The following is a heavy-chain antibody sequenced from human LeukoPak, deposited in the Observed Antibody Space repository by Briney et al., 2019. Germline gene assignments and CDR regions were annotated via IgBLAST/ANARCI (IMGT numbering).Heavy chain of an antibody. D-gene: IGHD2-2*01. Sequence: GGSLRLSCAASGFTFSSYGMHWVRQAPGKGLEWVAVIWYDGSNKYYADSVKGRFSISRDNSKNTLYLQMNSLRAEDTAVYYCARDQLVVVPAAHNWFDPWGQGTLVTVSS. CDR2: IWYDGSNK. CDR3: ARDQLVVVPAAHNWFDP. CDR1: GFTFSSYG. V-gene: IGHV3-33*01. J-gene: IGHJ5*02.